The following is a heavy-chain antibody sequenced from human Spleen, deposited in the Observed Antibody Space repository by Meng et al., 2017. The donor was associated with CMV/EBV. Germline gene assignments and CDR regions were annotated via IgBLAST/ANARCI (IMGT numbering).Heavy chain of an antibody. D-gene: IGHD5-12*01. J-gene: IGHJ4*02. Sequence: FTVSSYWMSWVRQAPGKGLEWVANIKQDGSEKYYVDSVKGRFTISRDNSKNTLYLQMSSLRAGDTAVYYCVRDLKYSGYDPYYFDYWGQGTLVTVSS. V-gene: IGHV3-7*01. CDR2: IKQDGSEK. CDR1: FTVSSYW. CDR3: VRDLKYSGYDPYYFDY.